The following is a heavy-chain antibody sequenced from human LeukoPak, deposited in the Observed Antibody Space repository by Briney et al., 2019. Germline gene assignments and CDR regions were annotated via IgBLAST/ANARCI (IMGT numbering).Heavy chain of an antibody. CDR2: ISYDGSNK. J-gene: IGHJ6*02. Sequence: GRSLRLSCAASGFAFSGYGMHWVRQAPGKGLEWVAVISYDGSNKYYADSVKGRITISRDNSKNTLYLQMNSLRAEDTAVYYCAKDGSGDIVVVPAALNYYYSGMDVWGQGTTVTVSS. CDR3: AKDGSGDIVVVPAALNYYYSGMDV. CDR1: GFAFSGYG. D-gene: IGHD2-2*01. V-gene: IGHV3-30*18.